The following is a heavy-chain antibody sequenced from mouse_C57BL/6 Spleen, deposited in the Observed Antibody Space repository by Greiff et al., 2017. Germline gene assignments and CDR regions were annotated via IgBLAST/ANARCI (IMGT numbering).Heavy chain of an antibody. Sequence: EVKVVESGGGLVKPGGSLKLSCAASGFTFSDYGMHWVRQAPEKGLEWVAYISSGSSTIYSADTVKGRFTIPRDNAKNPLFLQKTSLRSEDTAMYYCARVYGYEHYYAMDYWGQGTSVTVSS. V-gene: IGHV5-17*01. CDR2: ISSGSSTI. J-gene: IGHJ4*01. CDR1: GFTFSDYG. D-gene: IGHD2-2*01. CDR3: ARVYGYEHYYAMDY.